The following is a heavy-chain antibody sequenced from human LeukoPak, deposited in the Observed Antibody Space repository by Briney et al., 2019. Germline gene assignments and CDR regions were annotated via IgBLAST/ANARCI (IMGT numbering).Heavy chain of an antibody. Sequence: GGSLRPSCAASGFTFSSYGMHWVRQAPGKGLEWVSFIYSGGNTHYSDSVKGRFTISRDNSKNTLYLQMNSLRAEDTAVYYCARRAGEYSHPYDYWGQGTLVSVSS. J-gene: IGHJ4*02. CDR3: ARRAGEYSHPYDY. D-gene: IGHD4-17*01. CDR2: IYSGGNT. CDR1: GFTFSSYG. V-gene: IGHV3-53*01.